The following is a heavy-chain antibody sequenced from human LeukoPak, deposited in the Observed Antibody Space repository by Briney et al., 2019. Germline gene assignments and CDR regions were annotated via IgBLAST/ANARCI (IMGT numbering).Heavy chain of an antibody. J-gene: IGHJ6*04. V-gene: IGHV4-34*01. CDR1: GGSFSGYY. CDR3: ARGRRYYYGMDV. Sequence: SETLSLTCAVCGGSFSGYYWSWIRQPPGKGLEWIGEINRSGSTNYNPSLKSRVTISVDTSKNQFSLKLSSVTAADTAVYYCARGRRYYYGMDVWGKGTTVTVSS. CDR2: INRSGST.